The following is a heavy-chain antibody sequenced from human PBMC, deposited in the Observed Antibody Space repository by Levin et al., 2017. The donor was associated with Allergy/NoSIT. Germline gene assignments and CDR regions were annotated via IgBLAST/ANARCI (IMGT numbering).Heavy chain of an antibody. CDR1: GFTFSSYA. V-gene: IGHV3-23*01. J-gene: IGHJ4*02. Sequence: GESLKISCAASGFTFSSYAMSWVRQAPGKGLEWVSAISGSGGSTYYADSVKGRFTISRDNSKNTLYLQMNSLRAEDTAVYYCAKDPRTFGGVIVSSDYWGQGTLVTVSS. CDR2: ISGSGGST. CDR3: AKDPRTFGGVIVSSDY. D-gene: IGHD3-16*02.